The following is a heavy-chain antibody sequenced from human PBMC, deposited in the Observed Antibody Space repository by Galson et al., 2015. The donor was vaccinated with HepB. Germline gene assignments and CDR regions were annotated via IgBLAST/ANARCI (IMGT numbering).Heavy chain of an antibody. CDR2: IWYDGSNK. V-gene: IGHV3-33*01. Sequence: SLRLSCAASGFTFSSYGMHWVRQAPGKGLEWVAVIWYDGSNKYYADSVKGRFTISRDNSKNTLYLQMNSLRAEDTAVYYCARDRGITMVRGGYGMDVWGQGTTVTVSS. J-gene: IGHJ6*02. CDR1: GFTFSSYG. D-gene: IGHD3-10*01. CDR3: ARDRGITMVRGGYGMDV.